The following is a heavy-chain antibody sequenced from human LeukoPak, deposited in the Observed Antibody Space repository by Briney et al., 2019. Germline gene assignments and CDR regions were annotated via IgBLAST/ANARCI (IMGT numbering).Heavy chain of an antibody. CDR2: IYYTGST. D-gene: IGHD3-10*01. V-gene: IGHV4-61*03. CDR1: GDSVSNGNYY. Sequence: SETLSLTCIVSGDSVSNGNYYWSWLRQPPGKALEWIGYIYYTGSTYYNPSLEGRVTISVDTSRNHFSVKLNSVTAADTAVYYCARSQNYYGSGDYWSQGTLVTVSS. J-gene: IGHJ4*02. CDR3: ARSQNYYGSGDY.